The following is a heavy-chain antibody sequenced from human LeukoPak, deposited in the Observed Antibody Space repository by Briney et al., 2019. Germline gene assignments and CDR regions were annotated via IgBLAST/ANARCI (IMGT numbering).Heavy chain of an antibody. D-gene: IGHD4/OR15-4a*01. Sequence: PGGSLRLSCAASGFTFSSYAMSWVRQAPGKGLEWVSAISGSGGSTYYADSVKGRFTISRDNSKNTLYLQMNSLRAEDTAVYYCAKDPMVGTGEYYFDYWGQGTLVTVSS. J-gene: IGHJ4*02. CDR3: AKDPMVGTGEYYFDY. CDR2: ISGSGGST. CDR1: GFTFSSYA. V-gene: IGHV3-23*01.